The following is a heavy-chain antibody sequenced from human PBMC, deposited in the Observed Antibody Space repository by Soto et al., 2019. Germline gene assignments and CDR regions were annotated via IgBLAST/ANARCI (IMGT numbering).Heavy chain of an antibody. D-gene: IGHD2-2*01. CDR3: ARSSTSANYFDY. Sequence: SETLSLTCTVSGGSISSGEYYWTWIRQPPGKGLEWIGYISYSGSTHYRPSLKSRVSITVDTSKNQFSLNLASVSAEDTAVYYRARSSTSANYFDYWGKGTLVTFSS. CDR1: GGSISSGEYY. V-gene: IGHV4-30-4*01. J-gene: IGHJ4*02. CDR2: ISYSGST.